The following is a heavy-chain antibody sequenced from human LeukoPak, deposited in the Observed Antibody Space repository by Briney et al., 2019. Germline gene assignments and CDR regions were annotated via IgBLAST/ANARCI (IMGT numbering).Heavy chain of an antibody. D-gene: IGHD5-18*01. J-gene: IGHJ5*02. CDR1: GGSISSSSYY. V-gene: IGHV4-39*07. CDR2: IYSSGST. CDR3: ARAGYSYVFDMNGFDP. Sequence: SQTLSLTCTVSGGSISSSSYYWGWIRQPPGKGLEWIGSIYSSGSTYYNPSLKSRVTISVDPSKNQFSLKLRSLTAADTAVSYGARAGYSYVFDMNGFDPWGQGTLVTVSS.